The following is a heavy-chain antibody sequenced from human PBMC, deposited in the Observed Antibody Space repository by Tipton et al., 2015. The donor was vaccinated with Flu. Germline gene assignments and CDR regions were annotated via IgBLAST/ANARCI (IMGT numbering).Heavy chain of an antibody. CDR2: VSSSGDSK. J-gene: IGHJ6*02. Sequence: SLRLSCAASGFAFSEHYMNWIRQAPGKGLEWLSYVSSSGDSKFYADSVRGRFIISRDDAKNSIFLQLDSLRAEDTAIYYCARAGYGDSSNGMDVWGQGP. V-gene: IGHV3-11*01. D-gene: IGHD4-17*01. CDR1: GFAFSEHY. CDR3: ARAGYGDSSNGMDV.